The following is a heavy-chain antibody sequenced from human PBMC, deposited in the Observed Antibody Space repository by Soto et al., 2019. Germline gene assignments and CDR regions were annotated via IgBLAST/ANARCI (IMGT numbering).Heavy chain of an antibody. V-gene: IGHV4-31*03. D-gene: IGHD1-1*01. CDR1: GGSMMTVGHY. J-gene: IGHJ4*02. CDR3: ARATGTLRSRNCDY. CDR2: IYHTGST. Sequence: LSFTSSVSGGSMMTVGHYWTWIRQPPGKGLEWIGSIYHTGSTYYSKSLRSRITMSVDTYKSQFSMRLSSVTAADTDVYYCARATGTLRSRNCDYWGQGSLVT.